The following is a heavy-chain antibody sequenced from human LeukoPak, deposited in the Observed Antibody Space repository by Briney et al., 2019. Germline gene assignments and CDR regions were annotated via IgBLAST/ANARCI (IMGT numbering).Heavy chain of an antibody. CDR2: IYYSGST. V-gene: IGHV4-59*01. Sequence: NPSETLSLTCTVSGGSISNYWWTCIRQSPGKELEWIGHIYYSGSTNYNPSLKSRVIISVDTSKNQLSLKLSSVTAADTAVYYCARGWGYLGYWGQGTLVTVSS. CDR3: ARGWGYLGY. D-gene: IGHD6-19*01. CDR1: GGSISNYW. J-gene: IGHJ4*02.